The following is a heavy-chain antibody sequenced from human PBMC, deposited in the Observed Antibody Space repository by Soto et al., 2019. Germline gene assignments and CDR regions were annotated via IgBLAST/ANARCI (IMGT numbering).Heavy chain of an antibody. J-gene: IGHJ5*02. CDR2: IYHSGST. CDR1: GGSISSGGYS. Sequence: PSETLSLTCAVSGGSISSGGYSWSWIRQPPGKGLEWIGYIYHSGSTYYNPSLKSRVTISVDRSKNQFSLKLSSVTAADTAVYYCARARGDWFDPWGQGTLVTVSS. CDR3: ARARGDWFDP. V-gene: IGHV4-30-2*01.